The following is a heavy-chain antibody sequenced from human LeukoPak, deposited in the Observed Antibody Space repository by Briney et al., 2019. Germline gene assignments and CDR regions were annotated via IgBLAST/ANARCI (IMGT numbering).Heavy chain of an antibody. D-gene: IGHD6-13*01. V-gene: IGHV3-66*01. CDR2: IYSSGST. Sequence: GGSLRLSCAASGFTVSSNYMSWVRQAPGKGLEWVSVIYSSGSTYYADSVKGRFTISRDNSKNTLYLQMNSLRAEDTAVYYCARGSAPYSSSWPGEYYFDYWGQGTLVTVSS. J-gene: IGHJ4*02. CDR1: GFTVSSNY. CDR3: ARGSAPYSSSWPGEYYFDY.